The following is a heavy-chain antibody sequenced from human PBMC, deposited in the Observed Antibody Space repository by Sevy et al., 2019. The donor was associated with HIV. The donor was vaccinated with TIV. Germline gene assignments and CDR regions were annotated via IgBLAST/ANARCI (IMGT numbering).Heavy chain of an antibody. Sequence: GGSLRLSCAASGFTFSDYYWGWIRQAPGKGLEWVSHISPSGNTTNYADSVEGRFTISRDNATKSLALQMNSLRAEDTAVYYCAGGKYWFDPWGQGTLVTVSS. CDR1: GFTFSDYY. J-gene: IGHJ5*02. V-gene: IGHV3-11*04. CDR2: ISPSGNTT. CDR3: AGGKYWFDP.